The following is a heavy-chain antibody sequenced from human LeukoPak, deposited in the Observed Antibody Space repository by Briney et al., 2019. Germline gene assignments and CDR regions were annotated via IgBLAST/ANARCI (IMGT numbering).Heavy chain of an antibody. V-gene: IGHV3-7*03. CDR3: AKGAAWFAYYYMDV. CDR1: GFTFSSYW. J-gene: IGHJ6*03. D-gene: IGHD3-10*01. Sequence: PGGSLRLSCAASGFTFSSYWMSWVRQAPGKGLEWVANIKQDGSEKYYVDSVKGRFTISRDNSKNTLYLQMNSLRAEDTAVYYCAKGAAWFAYYYMDVWGKGTTVTVSS. CDR2: IKQDGSEK.